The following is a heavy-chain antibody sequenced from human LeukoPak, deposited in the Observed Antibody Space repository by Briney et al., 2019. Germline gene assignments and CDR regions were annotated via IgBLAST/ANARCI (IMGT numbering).Heavy chain of an antibody. CDR3: AGEGTYDFWSGYWPPFHY. D-gene: IGHD3-3*01. CDR1: GFTFSSYG. Sequence: GGSLRLSCAASGFTFSSYGMHWVRQAPGKGLEWVALIRYDGSNKYYADSVKGRFTISRDNSKNTLYLQMNSLRAEDTAVYYCAGEGTYDFWSGYWPPFHYWGQGTLVTVSS. J-gene: IGHJ4*02. CDR2: IRYDGSNK. V-gene: IGHV3-30*02.